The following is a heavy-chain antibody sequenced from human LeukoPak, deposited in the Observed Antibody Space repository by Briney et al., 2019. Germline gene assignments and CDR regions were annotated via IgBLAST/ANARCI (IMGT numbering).Heavy chain of an antibody. J-gene: IGHJ4*02. V-gene: IGHV3-30*18. CDR2: ISYDGNSK. CDR3: ANIPPATVTPYYFQY. CDR1: GFSFSIHA. Sequence: GGSLGLSCAASGFSFSIHAMHWVRRAPGKGLEFVAVISYDGNSKYYADSVKGRFTISRDNSKNTLYLQVNSLRAEDTAVYYCANIPPATVTPYYFQYWGPGTLVTVSS. D-gene: IGHD4-17*01.